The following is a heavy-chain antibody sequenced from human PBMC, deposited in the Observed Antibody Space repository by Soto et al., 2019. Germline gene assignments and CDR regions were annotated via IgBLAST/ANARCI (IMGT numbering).Heavy chain of an antibody. V-gene: IGHV1-69*13. CDR3: AGAAQRYYGGMDV. CDR2: IIPIFGTA. CDR1: GGTFSSYA. J-gene: IGHJ6*02. D-gene: IGHD6-13*01. Sequence: GASVKVSCKASGGTFSSYAISWVRQAPGQGLEWMGGIIPIFGTANYAQKFQGRVTITADEPTSTAYMELSSLRPEDTAVYYCAGAAQRYYGGMDVWGQGTTVTVSS.